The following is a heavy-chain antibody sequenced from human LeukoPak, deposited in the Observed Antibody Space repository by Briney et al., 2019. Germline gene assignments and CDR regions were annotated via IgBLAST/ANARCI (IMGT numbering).Heavy chain of an antibody. CDR3: AREYGSGSYYSHKVAYYFDY. V-gene: IGHV4-31*03. CDR2: IYYSGST. CDR1: GGSISSGGYY. J-gene: IGHJ4*02. D-gene: IGHD3-10*01. Sequence: SETLSLTRTVSGGSISSGGYYWSWIRQHPGKGLEWIGYIYYSGSTYYNPSLKSRVTISVDTSKNQFSLKLSSVTAADTAVYYCAREYGSGSYYSHKVAYYFDYWGQGTLVTVSS.